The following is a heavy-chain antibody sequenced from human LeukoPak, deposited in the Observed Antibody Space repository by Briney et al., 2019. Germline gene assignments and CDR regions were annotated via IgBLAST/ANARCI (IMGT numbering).Heavy chain of an antibody. CDR1: GFTFSSYS. J-gene: IGHJ4*02. V-gene: IGHV3-21*01. CDR3: ARAYLGRSVYFDY. Sequence: GGSLRLSCAASGFTFSSYSMNWVRQAPGKGLEWVSSISSSSSYIYYADSVKGRFTISRDNAKNSLYLQMNSLRAEDTAVYYCARAYLGRSVYFDYWGQGTLVTVSS. CDR2: ISSSSSYI.